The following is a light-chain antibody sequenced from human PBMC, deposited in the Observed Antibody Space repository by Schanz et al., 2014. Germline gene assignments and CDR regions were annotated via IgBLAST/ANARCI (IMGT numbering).Light chain of an antibody. CDR3: QHYSLSPL. CDR2: GAS. CDR1: QSVSSSY. V-gene: IGKV3-20*01. Sequence: EVVMTQSPGTLSLSPGERATLSCRASQSVSSSYLAWYQQKPGQAPNVLIYGASRRATGIPDRFSGSGSGTDFTLTISRLEPEDFAVYYCQHYSLSPLFGQGTKVEIK. J-gene: IGKJ1*01.